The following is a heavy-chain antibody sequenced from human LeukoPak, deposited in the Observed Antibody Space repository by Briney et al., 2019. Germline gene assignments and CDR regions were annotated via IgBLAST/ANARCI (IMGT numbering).Heavy chain of an antibody. CDR1: GGSFSGYY. V-gene: IGHV4-34*01. J-gene: IGHJ4*02. D-gene: IGHD1-26*01. Sequence: SETLSLTCAVYGGSFSGYYWSWIRQPPGKGLEWIGSIYYSGSTYYNPSLKSRVTISVDTSKNQFSLKLSSVTAADTAVYYCAGSMWYRGQWYYFDYWGQGTLVTVSS. CDR3: AGSMWYRGQWYYFDY. CDR2: IYYSGST.